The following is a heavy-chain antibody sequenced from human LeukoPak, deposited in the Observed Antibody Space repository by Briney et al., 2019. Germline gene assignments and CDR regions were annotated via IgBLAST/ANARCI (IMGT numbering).Heavy chain of an antibody. V-gene: IGHV3-53*01. J-gene: IGHJ3*02. D-gene: IGHD3-9*01. CDR1: GFTFSSYS. CDR2: IYSGGST. Sequence: GGSLRLSCAASGFTFSSYSMNWVRQAPGKGLEWVSVIYSGGSTYYADSVKGRFTISRDNSKNTLYLQMNSLRAEDTAVYYCARDNYDILTGHDAFDIWGQGTMVTVSS. CDR3: ARDNYDILTGHDAFDI.